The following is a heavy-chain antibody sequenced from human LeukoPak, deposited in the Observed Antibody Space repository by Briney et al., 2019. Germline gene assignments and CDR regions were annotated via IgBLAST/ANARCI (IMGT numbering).Heavy chain of an antibody. CDR1: GFTFSDYY. V-gene: IGHV3-11*04. J-gene: IGHJ3*01. Sequence: MTGGSLRLSCAASGFTFSDYYMSWIRQAPGKGLEWVSYISNSGNTIYYADSVKGRFTISRDNAKNSLYLQMNSLRAEDTAVYYCSAGEGYYDSSDYYSAWAFNVWGQGTMVTVSS. CDR3: SAGEGYYDSSDYYSAWAFNV. D-gene: IGHD3-22*01. CDR2: ISNSGNTI.